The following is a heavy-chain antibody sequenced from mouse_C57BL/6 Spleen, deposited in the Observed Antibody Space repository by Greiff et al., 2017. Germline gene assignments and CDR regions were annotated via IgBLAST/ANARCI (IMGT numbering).Heavy chain of an antibody. Sequence: QVQLQQPGAELVRPGSSVQLSCKASGYTFTSYWMDWVKQRPGQGLEWIGNIYPSDSATHYNQKFKDKATLTVDKSSSTAYMQLSSLTSEDSAVYYFSRYYYGSSPYYFDYWGQGTTLTVSS. V-gene: IGHV1-61*01. J-gene: IGHJ2*01. CDR1: GYTFTSYW. CDR3: SRYYYGSSPYYFDY. D-gene: IGHD1-1*01. CDR2: IYPSDSAT.